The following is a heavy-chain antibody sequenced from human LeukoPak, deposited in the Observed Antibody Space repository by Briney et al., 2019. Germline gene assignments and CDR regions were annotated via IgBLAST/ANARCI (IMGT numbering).Heavy chain of an antibody. CDR1: GFTFSGSN. V-gene: IGHV3-21*01. CDR3: AKQQWLDGAYYFDY. D-gene: IGHD6-19*01. Sequence: GGSPRLSCAASGFTFSGSNLNWVRQAPGKGLEWVSSISTSSSYIYYGDSVKGRFTISRDNAKKSLYLQMNSLGAEDTAVYYCAKQQWLDGAYYFDYWGQGTLVTVSS. J-gene: IGHJ4*02. CDR2: ISTSSSYI.